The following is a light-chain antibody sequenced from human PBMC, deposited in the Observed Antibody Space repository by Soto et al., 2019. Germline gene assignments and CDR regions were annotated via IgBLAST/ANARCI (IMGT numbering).Light chain of an antibody. J-gene: IGKJ1*01. CDR1: QSVRSSH. CDR2: GAS. CDR3: QQYGSTRWT. Sequence: EIVLTQSPGTLSLSPGERATLSCRTSQSVRSSHLAWYQQKPGQAPRLLIYGASSRATGIPDRFSGSGSGTDFTLTISRLEPEDFAVYYCQQYGSTRWTFGQGTNVDIK. V-gene: IGKV3-20*01.